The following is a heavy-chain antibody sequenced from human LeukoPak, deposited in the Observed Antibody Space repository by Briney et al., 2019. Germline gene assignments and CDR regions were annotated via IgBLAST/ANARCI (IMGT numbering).Heavy chain of an antibody. V-gene: IGHV4-38-2*01. Sequence: KTSETLSLTCAVSGYSISSGYYWGWIRQPPGKGLEWIGSIYHSGSTYYNPSLKSRVTISVDTSKNQFSLKLSSVTAADTAVYYCARTLGYCSSTSCYGWWFDPWGQGTLVTVSS. D-gene: IGHD2-2*01. J-gene: IGHJ5*02. CDR3: ARTLGYCSSTSCYGWWFDP. CDR2: IYHSGST. CDR1: GYSISSGYY.